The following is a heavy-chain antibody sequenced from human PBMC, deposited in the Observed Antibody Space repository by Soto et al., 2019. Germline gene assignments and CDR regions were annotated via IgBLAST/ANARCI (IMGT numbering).Heavy chain of an antibody. Sequence: SETLSLTCAVSGGSISSGGYSWSWIRQPPGKGLEWIGYTYHSGSTYYNPSLKSRVTISVDRSKNQFSLKLSSVTAADTAVYYCARVVPAAIWNPHWFDPWGQGTLVTVSS. V-gene: IGHV4-30-2*01. CDR3: ARVVPAAIWNPHWFDP. J-gene: IGHJ5*02. D-gene: IGHD2-2*01. CDR2: TYHSGST. CDR1: GGSISSGGYS.